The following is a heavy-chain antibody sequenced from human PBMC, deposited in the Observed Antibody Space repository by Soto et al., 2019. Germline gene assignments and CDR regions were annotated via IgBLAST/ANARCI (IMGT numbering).Heavy chain of an antibody. CDR1: GYTFTSYG. CDR2: ISAYNGNT. CDR3: VRDLDSSGWSYYFDY. D-gene: IGHD6-19*01. J-gene: IGHJ4*02. V-gene: IGHV1-18*01. Sequence: ASVKVSCKASGYTFTSYGISWVRQAPGQGLEWMGWISAYNGNTKYSQKIQGRVTITTDTSTSTAYMELSSLRSEDTAVYYCVRDLDSSGWSYYFDYWGQGTLVTVSS.